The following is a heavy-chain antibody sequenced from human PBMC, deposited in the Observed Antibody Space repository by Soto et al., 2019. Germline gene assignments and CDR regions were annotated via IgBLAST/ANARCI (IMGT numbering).Heavy chain of an antibody. V-gene: IGHV4-31*03. Sequence: SETLSLTCTVSGGSISRGGYYWSWIRQHPGKGLEWIGYIYYSGSTYYNPSLKSRVTISVDTSKNQFSLKLSSVTAADTAVYYCASVVSFGMDVWGQGTTVTVSS. CDR3: ASVVSFGMDV. D-gene: IGHD2-15*01. CDR2: IYYSGST. J-gene: IGHJ6*02. CDR1: GGSISRGGYY.